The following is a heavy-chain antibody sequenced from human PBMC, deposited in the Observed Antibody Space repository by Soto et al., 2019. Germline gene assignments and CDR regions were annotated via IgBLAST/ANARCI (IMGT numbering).Heavy chain of an antibody. CDR2: ISDGGERT. D-gene: IGHD3-3*01. CDR3: ARDRSTDFGLDV. J-gene: IGHJ6*02. CDR1: GFTFSDYV. V-gene: IGHV3-23*01. Sequence: EEQLLESGGDLVQPGGSLRLSCVASGFTFSDYVMSWVRQVPGKGLEWVSSISDGGERTDYRDSVRGRFTISRDNARFTLHLQMNSLRVDDTAIYFCARDRSTDFGLDVWGQGTTVTVSS.